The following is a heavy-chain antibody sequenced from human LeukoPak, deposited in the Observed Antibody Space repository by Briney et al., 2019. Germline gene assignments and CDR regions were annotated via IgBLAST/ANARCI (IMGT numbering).Heavy chain of an antibody. CDR1: GYTFTSYY. CDR2: INPILGIA. J-gene: IGHJ3*02. D-gene: IGHD1-26*01. Sequence: ASVKVSCKASGYTFTSYYMHWVRQAPGQGLEWMGRINPILGIANYAQKFQGRVTITADKSTSTAYMELSSLRSEDTAVYYCAGGSYRRDDAFDIWGQGTMVTVSS. V-gene: IGHV1-69*02. CDR3: AGGSYRRDDAFDI.